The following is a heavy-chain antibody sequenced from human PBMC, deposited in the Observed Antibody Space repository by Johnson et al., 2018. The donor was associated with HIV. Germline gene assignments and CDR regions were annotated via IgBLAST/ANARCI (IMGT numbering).Heavy chain of an antibody. CDR2: IKQDGSEK. D-gene: IGHD4-11*01. CDR1: GFTFTNYW. J-gene: IGHJ3*02. V-gene: IGHV3-7*05. Sequence: VQLVESGGGLVQPGGSLRLSCEASGFTFTNYWMRWVRQAPGKGLEWVADIKQDGSEKYYLDSVKGRSTISRDNAKKSLYLQMNNLRAEDTAVYYCVRDDGSNYEAFDIWGQGTMVAVSS. CDR3: VRDDGSNYEAFDI.